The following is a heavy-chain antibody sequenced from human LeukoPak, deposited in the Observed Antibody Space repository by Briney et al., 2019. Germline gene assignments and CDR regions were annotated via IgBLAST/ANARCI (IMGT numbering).Heavy chain of an antibody. Sequence: PGGSLRLSCAASGFNFNYYAMTWVRQAPGKGLEWVSGIGGSGIRTYYADSVKGRFTISRDNAKNSLYLQMNSLRAEDTAVYYCARESGYYDILTGRETTYLGYWGQGTLVTVSS. CDR1: GFNFNYYA. CDR3: ARESGYYDILTGRETTYLGY. CDR2: IGGSGIRT. J-gene: IGHJ4*02. D-gene: IGHD3-9*01. V-gene: IGHV3-23*01.